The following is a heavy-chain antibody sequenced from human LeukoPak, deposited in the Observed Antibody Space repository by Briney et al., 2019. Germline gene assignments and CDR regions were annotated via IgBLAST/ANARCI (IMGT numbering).Heavy chain of an antibody. CDR3: ARSPGIAEVLDY. CDR2: MSYSGRT. V-gene: IGHV4-39*07. D-gene: IGHD6-13*01. CDR1: GGSISISNYY. Sequence: SETLSLTCTVSGGSISISNYYWGWIRQPPGKGLEWIGSMSYSGRTYYNPSLKTRFTVSLDTSKNQFSLNLISVTAADTAVYYCARSPGIAEVLDYWGQGTLVTVSS. J-gene: IGHJ4*02.